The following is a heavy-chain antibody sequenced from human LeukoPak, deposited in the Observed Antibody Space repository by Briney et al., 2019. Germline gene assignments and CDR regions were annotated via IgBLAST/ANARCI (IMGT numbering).Heavy chain of an antibody. CDR2: ISYDGSNK. J-gene: IGHJ6*02. Sequence: GGSLRVSCAASGFTFSSYGMHWVRQAPGNGLEWVAVISYDGSNKYYGDSVKGRFTISRDNSKNTLHLQMNSLRAEDTAVYYCAKSYYDSSGSVIGMDVWGQGTTVTVSS. V-gene: IGHV3-30*18. CDR3: AKSYYDSSGSVIGMDV. D-gene: IGHD3-22*01. CDR1: GFTFSSYG.